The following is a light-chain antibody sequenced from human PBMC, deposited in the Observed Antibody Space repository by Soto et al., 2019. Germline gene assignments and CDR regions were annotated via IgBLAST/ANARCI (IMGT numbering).Light chain of an antibody. CDR1: QSISNY. V-gene: IGKV1-39*01. J-gene: IGKJ2*01. CDR2: AAS. CDR3: QQSDSTPPVT. Sequence: DIQMTQSPSSLSASVGDRVTITCRASQSISNYLNWYQQKPGKAPKLLIYAASNLHSGVPSRFSGSGSGTDFTLTISSLQPEDFATYYCQQSDSTPPVTFGQGTKLEIK.